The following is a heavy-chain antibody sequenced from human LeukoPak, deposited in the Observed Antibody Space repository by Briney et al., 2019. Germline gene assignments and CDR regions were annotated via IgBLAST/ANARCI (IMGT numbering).Heavy chain of an antibody. V-gene: IGHV1-69*13. J-gene: IGHJ4*02. CDR2: VIPIFWRA. D-gene: IGHD6-13*01. Sequence: ASVKVSCKASGGTFSSYAISGGRRAPGQGLEWIGEVIPIFWRANYAKKFQGRVTITAEESTSTAYMEVSSMRSDPTALYYCARGQGSSSAFAYWGQGTLVTVYS. CDR1: GGTFSSYA. CDR3: ARGQGSSSAFAY.